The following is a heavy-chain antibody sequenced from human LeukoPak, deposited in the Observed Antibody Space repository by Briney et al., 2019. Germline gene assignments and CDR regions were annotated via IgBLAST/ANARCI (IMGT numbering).Heavy chain of an antibody. CDR2: INHSGST. V-gene: IGHV4-34*01. D-gene: IGHD6-6*01. Sequence: TPSETLSLTCAVYGWSFSGYYWSWIRQPPGKGLEWIGEINHSGSTNYNPSLKSRVTISVDTSKNQFSLKLSSVTAADTAVYYCAKRSIAARRYYFDYWGQGTLVTVSS. J-gene: IGHJ4*02. CDR3: AKRSIAARRYYFDY. CDR1: GWSFSGYY.